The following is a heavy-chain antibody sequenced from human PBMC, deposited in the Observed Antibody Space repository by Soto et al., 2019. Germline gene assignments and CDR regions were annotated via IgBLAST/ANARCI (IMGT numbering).Heavy chain of an antibody. CDR1: GGSISSYY. CDR2: IYYSGST. Sequence: SETLSLTCTVSGGSISSYYWSWIRQPPGKGLEWIGYIYYSGSTNYNPSLKSRVTISVDTSKNQFSLKLSSVSAADTAVYYCARNYYGSGSYYNFDYWGQGTLVTVSS. CDR3: ARNYYGSGSYYNFDY. J-gene: IGHJ4*02. D-gene: IGHD3-10*01. V-gene: IGHV4-59*01.